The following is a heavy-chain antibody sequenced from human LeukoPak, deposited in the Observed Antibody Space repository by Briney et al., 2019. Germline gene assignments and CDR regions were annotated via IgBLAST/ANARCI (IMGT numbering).Heavy chain of an antibody. D-gene: IGHD2-15*01. CDR1: GFTVSSNF. J-gene: IGHJ5*02. Sequence: GGSLRLSCAASGFTVSSNFMSWVRQAPGKGLEWVSVIYSGGDTVIYSGGDTYYADSVKGRFTISRDNFKNTLYLQMNSLRTDDSAIYYCARDYCRDVSYSIRWFDPWGQGTLVTVSS. CDR2: IYSGGDT. CDR3: ARDYCRDVSYSIRWFDP. V-gene: IGHV3-66*02.